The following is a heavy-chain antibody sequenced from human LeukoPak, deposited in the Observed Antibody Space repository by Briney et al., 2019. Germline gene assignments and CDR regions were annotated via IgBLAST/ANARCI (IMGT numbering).Heavy chain of an antibody. CDR3: AFERYNYGYN. CDR2: IIPIFGTS. J-gene: IGHJ4*02. CDR1: GGTFSSYA. V-gene: IGHV1-69*01. Sequence: GSSVEVSCKASGGTFSSYAISWVRQAPGQGLEWMGGIIPIFGTSNYAHKFQGRVTITADESTSTVYMELSSLRSDDTAIYYCAFERYNYGYNWSQGTLVTVYS. D-gene: IGHD5-18*01.